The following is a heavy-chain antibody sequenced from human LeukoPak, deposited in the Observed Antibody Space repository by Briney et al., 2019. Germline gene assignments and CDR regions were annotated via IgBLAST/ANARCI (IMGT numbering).Heavy chain of an antibody. V-gene: IGHV4-59*01. CDR3: AREAGGSGYFDY. CDR2: IYYSGST. D-gene: IGHD3-10*01. J-gene: IGHJ4*02. CDR1: GGSISSYY. Sequence: SETLSLTCTVSGGSISSYYWSWIRQPPGKGLEWIGYIYYSGSTNYNPSLKSRVTISVDTSKNQFSLKLSSVTAADTAVYYCAREAGGSGYFDYWGQGTLVTVSS.